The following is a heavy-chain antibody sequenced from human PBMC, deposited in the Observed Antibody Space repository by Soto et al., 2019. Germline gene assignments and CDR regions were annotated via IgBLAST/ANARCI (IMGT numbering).Heavy chain of an antibody. D-gene: IGHD3-3*01. CDR2: IYHSGST. Sequence: PSETLSLTCAVSGGSISSGGYSWSWIRQPPGKGLEWIGYIYHSGSTYYNPSLKSRVTISVDRSKNQFSLKLSSVTAADTAVYYCARVTTGHPSPNYDFWSGSSLLFDPWGQGTLVTVSS. CDR3: ARVTTGHPSPNYDFWSGSSLLFDP. V-gene: IGHV4-30-2*01. CDR1: GGSISSGGYS. J-gene: IGHJ5*02.